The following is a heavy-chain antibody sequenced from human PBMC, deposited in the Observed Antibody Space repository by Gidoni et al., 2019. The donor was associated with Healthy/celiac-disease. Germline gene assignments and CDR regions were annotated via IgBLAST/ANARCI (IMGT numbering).Heavy chain of an antibody. Sequence: QVQLVQSGAEVKKPGSSVKVSCKASGGPFSSYAISWVRPAPGQGLEWMGGIIPIFGRANYAQTLQGKVTITADETTSTAYMGRRSLGTEDTAVYYCARLGVVGDTRHCFDYWGQGTLVTVSS. CDR2: IIPIFGRA. CDR1: GGPFSSYA. V-gene: IGHV1-69*01. J-gene: IGHJ4*02. D-gene: IGHD1-26*01. CDR3: ARLGVVGDTRHCFDY.